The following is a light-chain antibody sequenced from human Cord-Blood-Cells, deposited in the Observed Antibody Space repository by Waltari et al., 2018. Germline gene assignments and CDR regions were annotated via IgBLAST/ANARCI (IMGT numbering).Light chain of an antibody. CDR2: KDS. CDR3: QSADSSGTYVV. V-gene: IGLV3-25*02. CDR1: ALPPQS. Sequence: SYELTQPPSVSVSPGQTARITCPGDALPPQSAYCYQQKPGQAPVLVIYKDSERPSGIPERFSGSSSGTTVTLTISGVQAEDEADYYCQSADSSGTYVVFGGGTKLTVL. J-gene: IGLJ2*01.